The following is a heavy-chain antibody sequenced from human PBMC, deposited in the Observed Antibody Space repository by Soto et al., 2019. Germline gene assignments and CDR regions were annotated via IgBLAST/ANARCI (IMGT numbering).Heavy chain of an antibody. D-gene: IGHD3-22*01. CDR1: GDRLSPNTPT. Sequence: PSQTLSLTCDISGDRLSPNTPTWDWIRQSPSRSLEWLGRTYYRFRLYFDYAVSVKSRITISPDISNNQVSLQLTSVTPVDSAIYYCVRLIGNSWLDSWGQGTLVTVSS. V-gene: IGHV6-1*01. CDR2: TYYRFRLYF. CDR3: VRLIGNSWLDS. J-gene: IGHJ5*01.